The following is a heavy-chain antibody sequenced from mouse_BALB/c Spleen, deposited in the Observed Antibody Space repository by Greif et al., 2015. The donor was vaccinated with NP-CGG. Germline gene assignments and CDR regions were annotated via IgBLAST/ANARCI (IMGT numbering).Heavy chain of an antibody. CDR2: INPSTGYT. Sequence: QVQLQQSGAELAKPGASVKMSCKASGYTFTSYWMHWVKQRPGQGLEWIGYINPSTGYTEYNQKFKDKATLTADKSSSTAYMQLSSLKSEDSAVYYCAIYDGYYFDYWGQGTTLTVSS. CDR3: AIYDGYYFDY. V-gene: IGHV1-7*01. J-gene: IGHJ2*01. D-gene: IGHD2-3*01. CDR1: GYTFTSYW.